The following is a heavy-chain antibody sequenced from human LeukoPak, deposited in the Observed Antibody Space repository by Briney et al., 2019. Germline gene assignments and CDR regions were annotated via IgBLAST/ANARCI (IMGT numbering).Heavy chain of an antibody. V-gene: IGHV3-23*01. CDR1: GFTFSSYA. CDR3: ATRGPMAGYFDY. D-gene: IGHD5-24*01. Sequence: GGSLRLSCAASGFTFSSYAMSWVRQAPGKGLEWVSAISGSGGSTYYADSVKGRFTISGDNSKNTLYLQMNSLRAEDTAVYYCATRGPMAGYFDYWGQGTLVTVSS. J-gene: IGHJ4*02. CDR2: ISGSGGST.